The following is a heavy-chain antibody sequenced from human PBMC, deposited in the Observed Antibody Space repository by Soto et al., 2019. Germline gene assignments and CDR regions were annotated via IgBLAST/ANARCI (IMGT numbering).Heavy chain of an antibody. CDR3: ARGRPHQKQLVPH. V-gene: IGHV3-48*02. CDR2: ISSSSSTI. J-gene: IGHJ4*02. CDR1: GFTFSSYS. D-gene: IGHD6-13*01. Sequence: EVQLVESGGGLVQPGGSLRLSCAASGFTFSSYSMNCVRQAPGKGLEWVSYISSSSSTIYYADSVKGRFTISRDNAKNSLYLQMNSLRDEDTAVYYCARGRPHQKQLVPHWGQGTLVTVSS.